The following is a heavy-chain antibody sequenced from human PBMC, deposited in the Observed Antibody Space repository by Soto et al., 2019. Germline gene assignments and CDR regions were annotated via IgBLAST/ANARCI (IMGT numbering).Heavy chain of an antibody. CDR3: ARESGRATATLDYYYFYMDV. V-gene: IGHV1-2*02. J-gene: IGHJ6*03. CDR2: INPNGGAT. Sequence: VQLAQSGAEVKKPGASVKVSCKTSGDSFNDYYIHWVRQAPGQGLEWMGWINPNGGATKYAQKFQGRGTVTSDTSIRTVYMELSSLRSDDTAVYYCARESGRATATLDYYYFYMDVWGKGTTVTVSS. D-gene: IGHD1-26*01. CDR1: GDSFNDYY.